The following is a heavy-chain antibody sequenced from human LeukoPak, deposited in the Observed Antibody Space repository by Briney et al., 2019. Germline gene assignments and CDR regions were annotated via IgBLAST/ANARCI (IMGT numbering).Heavy chain of an antibody. CDR1: GGSISSYY. V-gene: IGHV4-4*07. Sequence: SETLSLTCTVSGGSISSYYWSWIRQPAGKGLEWVGRIYTSGSANYNPALASRVTISVDTSKNQFSLKLSSVTAADTAVYYCARDGYSYGFMRRDYYYGMDVWGQGTTVSVSS. J-gene: IGHJ6*02. CDR2: IYTSGSA. D-gene: IGHD5-18*01. CDR3: ARDGYSYGFMRRDYYYGMDV.